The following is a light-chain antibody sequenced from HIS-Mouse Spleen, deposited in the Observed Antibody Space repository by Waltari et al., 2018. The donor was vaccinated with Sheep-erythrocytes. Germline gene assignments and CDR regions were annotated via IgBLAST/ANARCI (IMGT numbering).Light chain of an antibody. V-gene: IGLV2-11*01. CDR1: SSDVGGYNY. J-gene: IGLJ1*01. Sequence: QSALTQPRSVSGSPGQSVTISCTGTSSDVGGYNYVSWYQQHPGKAPKLMIYDVSKRPPGVPDRFSGSKSSNTASLTISGLQAEDEADYYCCSYASSYNHVFATGTKVTVL. CDR3: CSYASSYNHV. CDR2: DVS.